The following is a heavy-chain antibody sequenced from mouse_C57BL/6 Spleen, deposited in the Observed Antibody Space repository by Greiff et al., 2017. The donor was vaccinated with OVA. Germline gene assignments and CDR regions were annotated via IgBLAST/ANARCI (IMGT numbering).Heavy chain of an antibody. CDR1: GFTFSDYG. Sequence: DVMLVESGGGLVKPGGSLKLSCAASGFTFSDYGMHWVRQAPETGLEWVAYLSSGSSTIYYADTVKGRFTISRDNAKNTLFLQMTSLRSEVTAFYYCAMLLGGYFDYWGQGTTLTVSS. J-gene: IGHJ2*01. CDR2: LSSGSSTI. D-gene: IGHD3-3*01. V-gene: IGHV5-17*01. CDR3: AMLLGGYFDY.